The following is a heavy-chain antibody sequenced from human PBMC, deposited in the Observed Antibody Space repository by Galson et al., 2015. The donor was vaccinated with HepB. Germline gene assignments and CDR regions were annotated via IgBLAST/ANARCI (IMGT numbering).Heavy chain of an antibody. CDR3: AHRDTAMAVFDY. J-gene: IGHJ4*02. Sequence: PALVKPTQTLTLTCTFSGFSLSTSGVGVGWLRQPPGKALEWLALIYWDDDKRYSPSLKSRLTITKDTSKNQVVLTMTNMDPVDTATYYCAHRDTAMAVFDYWGQGTLVTVSS. CDR1: GFSLSTSGVG. CDR2: IYWDDDK. D-gene: IGHD5-18*01. V-gene: IGHV2-5*02.